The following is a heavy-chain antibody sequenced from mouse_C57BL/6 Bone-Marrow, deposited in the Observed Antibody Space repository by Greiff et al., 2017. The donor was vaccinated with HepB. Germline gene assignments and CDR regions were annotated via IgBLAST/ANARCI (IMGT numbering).Heavy chain of an antibody. Sequence: EVKLVESGTVLARPGASVKMSCKTSGYTFTSYWMHWVKQRPGQGLEWIGAIYPGNSDTSYNQKFKGKAKLTAVTSASTAYMELSSLTNEDSAVYYCTSPFYYGTYVDYWGQGTTLTVSS. V-gene: IGHV1-5*01. CDR3: TSPFYYGTYVDY. J-gene: IGHJ2*01. D-gene: IGHD1-1*01. CDR2: IYPGNSDT. CDR1: GYTFTSYW.